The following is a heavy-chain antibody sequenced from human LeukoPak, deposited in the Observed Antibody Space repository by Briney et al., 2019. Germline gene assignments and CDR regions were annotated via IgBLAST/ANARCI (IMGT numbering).Heavy chain of an antibody. J-gene: IGHJ4*02. D-gene: IGHD3-10*01. CDR1: GFSFSDYY. V-gene: IGHV3-11*04. Sequence: GGSLRLSCAASGFSFSDYYMSWLRQAPGKGPEWVSYISSDSSIIYYADSVKGRFTISRDDAKNSLFLQMNSLRAEDTAVYYCARPMFRGVVIPYFDLWGQGTLVSVSS. CDR2: ISSDSSII. CDR3: ARPMFRGVVIPYFDL.